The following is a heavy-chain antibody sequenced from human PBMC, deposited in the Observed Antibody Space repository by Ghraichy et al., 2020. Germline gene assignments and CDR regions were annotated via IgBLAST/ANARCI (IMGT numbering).Heavy chain of an antibody. V-gene: IGHV4-59*01. CDR2: IYYSGST. CDR1: GGSISSYY. D-gene: IGHD3-16*02. CDR3: AREGRGQYYDYVWGSYRSAYVDY. Sequence: SETLSLTCTVSGGSISSYYWSWIRQPPGKGLEWIGYIYYSGSTNYNPSLKSRVTISVDTSKNQFSLKLSSVTAADTAVYYCAREGRGQYYDYVWGSYRSAYVDYWGQGTLVTVSP. J-gene: IGHJ4*02.